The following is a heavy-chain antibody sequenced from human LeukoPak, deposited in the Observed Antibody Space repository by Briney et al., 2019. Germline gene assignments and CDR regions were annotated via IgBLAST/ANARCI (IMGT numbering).Heavy chain of an antibody. CDR3: ARLFPLYYGSGSTLDY. CDR1: GGSISSSSYY. D-gene: IGHD3-10*01. J-gene: IGHJ4*02. CDR2: IYYSGST. V-gene: IGHV4-39*01. Sequence: KTSETLSLTCTVSGGSISSSSYYWGWIRQPPGKGLEWIGSIYYSGSTYYNPSLKSRVTISVDTSKNQFSLKLSSVTAADTAVYYCARLFPLYYGSGSTLDYWGQGTLVTVSS.